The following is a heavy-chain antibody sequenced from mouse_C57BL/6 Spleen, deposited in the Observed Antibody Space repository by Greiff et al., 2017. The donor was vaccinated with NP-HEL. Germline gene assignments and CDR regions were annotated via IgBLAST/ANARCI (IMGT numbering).Heavy chain of an antibody. CDR2: INPSSGYT. V-gene: IGHV1-4*01. CDR3: AKSGSSGYDYFDY. CDR1: GYTFTSYT. Sequence: VQLQQSGAELARPGASVKMSCKASGYTFTSYTMHWVKQRPGQGLEWIGYINPSSGYTKYNQKFKDKATLTADKSSSTAYMQLSSLTSEDSAVYYCAKSGSSGYDYFDYWGQGTTLTVSS. J-gene: IGHJ2*01. D-gene: IGHD3-2*02.